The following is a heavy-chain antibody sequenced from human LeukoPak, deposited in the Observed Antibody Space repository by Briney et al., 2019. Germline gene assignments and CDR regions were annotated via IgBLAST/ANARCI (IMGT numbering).Heavy chain of an antibody. Sequence: GGSLRLSCAASGFTVSGTYMTWVRQAPGKGLEWVSMIYSGGTTYYADSVKGRFTISRDNSKNTLYLQMNSLRAEDTAVYYCAKAIFPQGYGYFDYYYYYMDVWGKGTTVTVSS. V-gene: IGHV3-53*05. CDR2: IYSGGTT. CDR3: AKAIFPQGYGYFDYYYYYMDV. D-gene: IGHD5-18*01. J-gene: IGHJ6*03. CDR1: GFTVSGTY.